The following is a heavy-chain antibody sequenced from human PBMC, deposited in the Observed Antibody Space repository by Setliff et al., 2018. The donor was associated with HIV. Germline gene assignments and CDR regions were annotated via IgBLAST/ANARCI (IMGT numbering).Heavy chain of an antibody. J-gene: IGHJ4*02. Sequence: PSETLSLTCAVSGSLISSGYYWGWVRQSPGKGLEWIGSIYHSGSTHYNPSLRSRVSISVDLPKNQFSLKLSSVTAADTAVYYCASPYENNSGPDYWGQGTPVTVSS. CDR1: GSLISSGYY. V-gene: IGHV4-38-2*01. CDR3: ASPYENNSGPDY. D-gene: IGHD7-27*01. CDR2: IYHSGST.